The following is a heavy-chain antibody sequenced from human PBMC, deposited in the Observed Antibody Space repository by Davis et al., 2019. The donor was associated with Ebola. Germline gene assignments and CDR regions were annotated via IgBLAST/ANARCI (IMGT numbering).Heavy chain of an antibody. D-gene: IGHD6-13*01. CDR1: GFTVSDTW. J-gene: IGHJ4*02. Sequence: PGGSLRLSCAASGFTVSDTWMSWVRQAPGKGLEWVGRILGKGHGGAIDYAAPVKGRFTISRDDSKNTLYLQMDSLKPEDTALYYCTSAPDNIPSADPGYWGQGTLVTVSS. CDR3: TSAPDNIPSADPGY. CDR2: ILGKGHGGAI. V-gene: IGHV3-15*01.